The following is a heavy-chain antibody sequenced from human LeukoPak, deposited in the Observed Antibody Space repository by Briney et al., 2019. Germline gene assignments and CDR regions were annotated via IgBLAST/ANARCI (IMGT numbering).Heavy chain of an antibody. Sequence: GASVKVSCKASGGTFSSYAISWVRQAPGQGLEWMGRIIPIFGTANYAQKFQGRVTITTDESTSTAYMELSSLRSEDTAVYYCAGDPYGDYVHYFDYWGQGTLVTVSS. CDR1: GGTFSSYA. J-gene: IGHJ4*02. CDR3: AGDPYGDYVHYFDY. CDR2: IIPIFGTA. D-gene: IGHD4-17*01. V-gene: IGHV1-69*05.